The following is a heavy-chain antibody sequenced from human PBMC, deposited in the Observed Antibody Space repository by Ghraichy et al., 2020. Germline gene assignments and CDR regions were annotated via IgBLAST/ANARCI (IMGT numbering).Heavy chain of an antibody. V-gene: IGHV4-34*01. D-gene: IGHD3-10*01. CDR3: ARVIWFGYAFDI. Sequence: SETLSLTCAVYGGSFSGYYWSWIRQPPGNGLEWIGEINHSGSTNYNPSLKSRVTISVDTSKNQFSLKLSSVTAADTAVYYCARVIWFGYAFDIWGQGTMVTVSS. CDR2: INHSGST. J-gene: IGHJ3*02. CDR1: GGSFSGYY.